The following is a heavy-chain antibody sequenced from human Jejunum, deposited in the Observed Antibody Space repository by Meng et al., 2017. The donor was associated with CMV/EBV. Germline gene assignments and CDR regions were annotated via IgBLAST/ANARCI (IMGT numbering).Heavy chain of an antibody. CDR2: ISGSGHLT. Sequence: SGFRFGAYAMSWVRQAPGQGLEWVAAISGSGHLTHYADSVKGRFIISKDKSKNTLYLQMNTVTAEDTAIYYCAKERIELWYFDYWGQGTRVTVSS. J-gene: IGHJ4*02. CDR3: AKERIELWYFDY. V-gene: IGHV3-23*01. D-gene: IGHD2-21*01. CDR1: GFRFGAYA.